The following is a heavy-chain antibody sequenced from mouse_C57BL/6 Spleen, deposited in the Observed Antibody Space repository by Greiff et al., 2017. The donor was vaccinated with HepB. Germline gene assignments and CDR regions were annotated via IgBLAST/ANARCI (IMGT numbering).Heavy chain of an antibody. J-gene: IGHJ4*01. Sequence: VKLMESGPGLVAPSQSLSITCTVSGFSLTSYAISWVRQPPGKGLEWLGVIWTGGGTNYNSALKSRLSISKDNSKSQVFLKMNSLQTDDTARYYCARDHYYGSSYGYYAMDYWGQGTSVTVSS. D-gene: IGHD1-1*01. V-gene: IGHV2-9-1*01. CDR1: GFSLTSYA. CDR2: IWTGGGT. CDR3: ARDHYYGSSYGYYAMDY.